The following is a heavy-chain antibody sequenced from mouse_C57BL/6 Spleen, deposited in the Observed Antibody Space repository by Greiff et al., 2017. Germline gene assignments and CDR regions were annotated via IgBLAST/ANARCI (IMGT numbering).Heavy chain of an antibody. V-gene: IGHV1-59*01. J-gene: IGHJ4*01. Sequence: QVQLQQPGAELVRPGTSVKLSCKASGYTFTSYWMHWVKQRPGQGLEWIGVIDPSDSYTNYNQKFKGKAPLTVDTSSSTAYMQLSSLTSEDSAVYYCARLWDDYAMDYWGQGTSVTVSS. D-gene: IGHD4-1*01. CDR1: GYTFTSYW. CDR2: IDPSDSYT. CDR3: ARLWDDYAMDY.